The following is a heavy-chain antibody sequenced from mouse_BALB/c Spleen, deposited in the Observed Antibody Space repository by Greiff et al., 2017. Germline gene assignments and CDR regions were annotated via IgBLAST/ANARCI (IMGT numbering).Heavy chain of an antibody. CDR1: GFTFSSYA. D-gene: IGHD4-1*01. CDR3: ARVPQLTGTGYFDY. Sequence: EVKVVESGGGLVKPGGSLKLSCAASGFTFSSYAMSWVRQSPEKRLEWVAEISSGGSYTYYPDTVTGRFTISRDNAKNTLYLEMSSLRSEDTAMYYCARVPQLTGTGYFDYWGQGTTLTVSS. V-gene: IGHV5-9-4*01. CDR2: ISSGGSYT. J-gene: IGHJ2*01.